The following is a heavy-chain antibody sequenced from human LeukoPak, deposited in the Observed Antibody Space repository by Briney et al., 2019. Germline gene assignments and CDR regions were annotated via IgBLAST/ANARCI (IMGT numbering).Heavy chain of an antibody. CDR2: IYTSGST. Sequence: SETLSLTCTVSGGSISSYYWSWIRQPPGKGLEWIGYIYTSGSTNYNPSLKSRVTISVDTSKNQSSLKLSSVTAADTAVYYCARVRPHYYDSSGYGGVYFDYWGQGTLVTVSS. D-gene: IGHD3-22*01. V-gene: IGHV4-4*09. CDR1: GGSISSYY. J-gene: IGHJ4*02. CDR3: ARVRPHYYDSSGYGGVYFDY.